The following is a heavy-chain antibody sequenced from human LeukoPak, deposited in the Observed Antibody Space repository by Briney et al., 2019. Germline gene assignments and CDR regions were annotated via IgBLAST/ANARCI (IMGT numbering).Heavy chain of an antibody. CDR3: AGGGGFDI. V-gene: IGHV4-39*01. CDR2: IYYSGST. D-gene: IGHD3-16*01. CDR1: GGSISSSSYY. J-gene: IGHJ3*02. Sequence: SETLSLTCTVSGGSISSSSYYWGWIRQPPGKGLEWTGSIYYSGSTYYNPSLKSRVTISVDTSKNQFSLKLSSVTAADTAVYYCAGGGGFDIWGQGTMVTVSS.